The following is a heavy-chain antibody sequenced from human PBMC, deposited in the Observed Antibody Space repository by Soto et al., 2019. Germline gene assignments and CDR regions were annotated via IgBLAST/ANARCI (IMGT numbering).Heavy chain of an antibody. J-gene: IGHJ5*02. D-gene: IGHD2-8*01. CDR3: ARDSIVLMVYAIDRFDP. CDR1: GYTFASYG. CDR2: ISAYNGNT. Sequence: ASVKVSCKASGYTFASYGISWMRQAPGQELEWMRKISAYNGNTNYAQKLQGRVTMTTDTSTSTAYMELRSLRSDDTAVYFCARDSIVLMVYAIDRFDPWGQGTLVTVSS. V-gene: IGHV1-18*01.